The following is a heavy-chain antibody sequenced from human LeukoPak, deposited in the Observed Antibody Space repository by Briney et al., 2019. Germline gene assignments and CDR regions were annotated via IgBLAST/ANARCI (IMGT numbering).Heavy chain of an antibody. J-gene: IGHJ3*02. CDR3: AKVAAAGPERDAFDI. CDR1: GFTFDDYA. CDR2: ISWNSGSI. Sequence: GRSLRLSRAASGFTFDDYAMHWVRQAPGKGLEWVSGISWNSGSIGYADSVKGRFTISRDNAKNSLYLQMNSLRAEDTALYYCAKVAAAGPERDAFDIWGQGTMVTVSS. V-gene: IGHV3-9*01. D-gene: IGHD6-13*01.